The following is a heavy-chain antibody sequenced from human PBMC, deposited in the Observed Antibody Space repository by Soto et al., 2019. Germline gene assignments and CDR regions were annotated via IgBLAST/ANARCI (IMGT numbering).Heavy chain of an antibody. V-gene: IGHV4-39*01. CDR3: ARQATGYYYGWFDP. CDR1: GGAILDSTYY. J-gene: IGHJ5*02. Sequence: QLLLQESGPGLVKPSETLSLTCTVSGGAILDSTYYWAWIRQPPGKGLEWIGTIFYSGGTFYTPSRKGRVTMSVDTSNNQFSLKLTSVTAADPAVYFCARQATGYYYGWFDPWGQGTLVTVSS. CDR2: IFYSGGT. D-gene: IGHD3-22*01.